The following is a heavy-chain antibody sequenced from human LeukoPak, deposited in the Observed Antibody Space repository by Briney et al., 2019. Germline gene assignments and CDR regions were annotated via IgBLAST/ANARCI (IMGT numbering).Heavy chain of an antibody. D-gene: IGHD4-17*01. CDR1: GFSFSTYG. J-gene: IGHJ3*02. CDR3: AKDFYDYGDIAFDI. Sequence: GGSLRLSCAASGFSFSTYGMFWVRQAPGKGLEWVGVVSYDGSKQYYADSVKGRFTISRDNSKNTLYLQMDSLRAEDTAVYYCAKDFYDYGDIAFDIWGQGTMVTVSS. V-gene: IGHV3-30*02. CDR2: VSYDGSKQ.